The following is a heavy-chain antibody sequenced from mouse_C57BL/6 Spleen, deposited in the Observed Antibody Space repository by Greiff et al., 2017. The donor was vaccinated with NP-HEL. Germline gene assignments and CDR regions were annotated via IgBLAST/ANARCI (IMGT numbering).Heavy chain of an antibody. CDR3: TTQGYAMDY. CDR1: GFNRKDED. V-gene: IGHV14-4*01. CDR2: IDPENGDT. J-gene: IGHJ4*01. Sequence: EVQLQQSGAELVRPGDAVKLSWRASGFNRKDEDRKWGKKRKEEGLEWIGWIDPENGDTEYASKFQGKATITADTSSNTAYLQLSSLTSEDTAVYYCTTQGYAMDYWGQGTSVTVSS.